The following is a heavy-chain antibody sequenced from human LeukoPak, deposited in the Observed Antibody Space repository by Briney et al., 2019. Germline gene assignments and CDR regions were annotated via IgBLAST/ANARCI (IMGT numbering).Heavy chain of an antibody. CDR3: AKYPSSTRTNYYYRDV. CDR1: GFTFSSYG. CDR2: IRYDGSNK. J-gene: IGHJ6*03. V-gene: IGHV3-30*02. Sequence: GGSLRLSCAASGFTFSSYGMHWVRQAPGKGLEWVAFIRYDGSNKYYADSVKGRFTISRENSKNTVYLQRNSLRAEDTAWYYCAKYPSSTRTNYYYRDVWGKGTTVTVS. D-gene: IGHD2-2*01.